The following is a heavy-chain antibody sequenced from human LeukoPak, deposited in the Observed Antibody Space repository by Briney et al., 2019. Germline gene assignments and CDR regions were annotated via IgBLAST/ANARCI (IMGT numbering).Heavy chain of an antibody. D-gene: IGHD6-19*01. Sequence: PGGSLRLSCAASGFTFSSYAMHWVRQAPGKGLEWVAVISYDGSNKYYADSVKGRFTISRDNSKNTLYLQMNSLRAEDTAVYYCARGDSSGLGDAFDIWGQGTMVTVSS. CDR3: ARGDSSGLGDAFDI. V-gene: IGHV3-30-3*01. CDR1: GFTFSSYA. J-gene: IGHJ3*02. CDR2: ISYDGSNK.